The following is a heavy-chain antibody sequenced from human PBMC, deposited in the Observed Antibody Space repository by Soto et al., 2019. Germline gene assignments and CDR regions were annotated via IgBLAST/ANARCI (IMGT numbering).Heavy chain of an antibody. D-gene: IGHD1-1*01. CDR3: ATTGTGPYYYYGMDV. CDR1: GYIFTSYW. J-gene: IGHJ6*02. CDR2: IYPGDSDT. Sequence: PVESLKISCKGSGYIFTSYWICCVRQMPVKGLEWMGIIYPGDSDTRYSPSFQGQVTISADKSISTAYLQWSSLKASDTAMYYCATTGTGPYYYYGMDVWGQGTTVTVSS. V-gene: IGHV5-51*01.